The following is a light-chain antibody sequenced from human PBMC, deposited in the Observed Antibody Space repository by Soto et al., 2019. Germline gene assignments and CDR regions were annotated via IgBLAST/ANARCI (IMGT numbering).Light chain of an antibody. CDR2: GAS. V-gene: IGKV3-20*01. CDR1: QIIDSRY. CDR3: QQYGSSPPWT. Sequence: PGERATLSCRASQIIDSRYLGWYQQKPGQAPRLLIYGASSRATGIPDRFSGSGSGTDFTLTISRLEPEDVGVYYCQQYGSSPPWTFGPGTKVDIK. J-gene: IGKJ1*01.